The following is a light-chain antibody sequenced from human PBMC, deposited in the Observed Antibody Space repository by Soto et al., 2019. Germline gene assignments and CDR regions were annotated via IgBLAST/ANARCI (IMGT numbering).Light chain of an antibody. CDR3: QQSYSTRGT. Sequence: DIQMSQSPSSLSASVGDRVTITCRASQSISSYLNWYQQKPGKAPKLLIYAASSLQSGVPSRFSGSGSGTDFTFTISSLQPEDFATYYCQQSYSTRGTFGQGTKVDIK. CDR2: AAS. CDR1: QSISSY. V-gene: IGKV1-39*01. J-gene: IGKJ1*01.